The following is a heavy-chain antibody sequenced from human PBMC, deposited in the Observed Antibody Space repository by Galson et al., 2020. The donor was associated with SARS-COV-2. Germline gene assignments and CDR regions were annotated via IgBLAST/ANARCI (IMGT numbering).Heavy chain of an antibody. CDR2: INWNSGSI. D-gene: IGHD3-22*01. V-gene: IGHV3-9*01. CDR3: LKDIGDYYDTSGYYGAFDL. Sequence: SLKISCAASTFTFEHYAMHWVRQAPGKGLEWVSGINWNSGSIGYADSVKGRFTISRDNANNSLYLQMNSLRAEDTAWYYLLKDIGDYYDTSGYYGAFDLWGQGTLVTVS. J-gene: IGHJ3*01. CDR1: TFTFEHYA.